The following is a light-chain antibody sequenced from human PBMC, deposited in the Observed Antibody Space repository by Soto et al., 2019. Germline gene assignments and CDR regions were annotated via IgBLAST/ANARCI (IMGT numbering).Light chain of an antibody. CDR2: AAS. CDR1: RSLHLY. CDR3: QQSHSSPYT. V-gene: IGKV1-39*01. Sequence: IQLTQSPSSLSASVGDSVPITCRAGRSLHLYFHWSQQKPGKAPKLLIYAASNLESGVPSRFSGDGVGTDFTLTISSLQPEDFATYHCQQSHSSPYTFGQGTRLDIK. J-gene: IGKJ5*01.